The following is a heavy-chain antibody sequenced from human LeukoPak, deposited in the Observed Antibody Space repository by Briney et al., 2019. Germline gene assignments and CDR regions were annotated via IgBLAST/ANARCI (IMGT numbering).Heavy chain of an antibody. CDR3: ARREDIVIVPAHAFDI. CDR2: IYYSGST. D-gene: IGHD2-2*01. CDR1: GGSISSSRHY. Sequence: SETLSLTCTVSGGSISSSRHYWGWIRQPPGKGLEWIGTIYYSGSTYYNPSLKSRVTISVDTSKNLFSLKLSSVTAADTAVYYCARREDIVIVPAHAFDIWGQGTMVTVSS. V-gene: IGHV4-39*01. J-gene: IGHJ3*02.